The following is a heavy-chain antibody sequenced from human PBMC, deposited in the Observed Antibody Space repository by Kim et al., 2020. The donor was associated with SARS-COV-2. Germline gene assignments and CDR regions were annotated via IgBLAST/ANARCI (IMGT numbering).Heavy chain of an antibody. Sequence: ASVKVSCKASGYTFTSYGISWVRQAPGQGLEWMGWISAYNGNTNYAQKLQGRVTMTTDTSTSTAYMELRSLRSDDTAVYYCARANYDSSGYYGERYYFDYWGQGTLVTVSS. CDR1: GYTFTSYG. J-gene: IGHJ4*02. CDR3: ARANYDSSGYYGERYYFDY. CDR2: ISAYNGNT. D-gene: IGHD3-22*01. V-gene: IGHV1-18*01.